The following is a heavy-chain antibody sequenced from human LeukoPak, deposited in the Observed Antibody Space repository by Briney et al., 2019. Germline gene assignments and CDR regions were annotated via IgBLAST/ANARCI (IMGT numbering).Heavy chain of an antibody. CDR1: GGSISSSNW. J-gene: IGHJ4*02. Sequence: SGTLSLTCAVSGGSISSSNWWSWVRQPPGKGLEWIGEIYHSGSTNYNPSLKSRVTISVDKSKNQFSLKLTSVTAADTAVYYCARDPYYFASESFPWGQGTLVTVSS. CDR2: IYHSGST. V-gene: IGHV4-4*02. CDR3: ARDPYYFASESFP. D-gene: IGHD3-10*01.